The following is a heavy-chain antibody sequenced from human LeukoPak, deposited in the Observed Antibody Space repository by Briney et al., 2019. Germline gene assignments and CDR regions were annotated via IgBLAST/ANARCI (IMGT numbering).Heavy chain of an antibody. V-gene: IGHV4-59*01. Sequence: ASETLSHTCTVSAGSISDYYWSWIRQFPGKGLEWIGYIYYSGSTHYNPSLKSRVTISVDTSKKQFSLKLTSVTAADTAVYYCARDMGSVAGHDYWGQGTLVTVSS. CDR1: AGSISDYY. CDR3: ARDMGSVAGHDY. D-gene: IGHD6-19*01. J-gene: IGHJ4*02. CDR2: IYYSGST.